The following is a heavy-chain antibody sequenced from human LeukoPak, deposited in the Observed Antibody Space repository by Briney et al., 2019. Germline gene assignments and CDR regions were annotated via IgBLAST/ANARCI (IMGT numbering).Heavy chain of an antibody. Sequence: PGGSLRLSCVASGLTFSSYGMHWVRQAPGKGLEWVAVISYDGSNKYYADSMKGRFTISRDNSKNTLYLQMNSLRAEDTAVYYCARDVIAAAGYYFDYWGQGTLVTVSS. D-gene: IGHD6-13*01. CDR2: ISYDGSNK. CDR1: GLTFSSYG. J-gene: IGHJ4*02. V-gene: IGHV3-30*19. CDR3: ARDVIAAAGYYFDY.